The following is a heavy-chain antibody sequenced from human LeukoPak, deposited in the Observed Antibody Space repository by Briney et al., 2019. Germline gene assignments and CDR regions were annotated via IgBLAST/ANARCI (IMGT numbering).Heavy chain of an antibody. CDR1: AFSFSASA. V-gene: IGHV3-23*01. Sequence: GGSLRLSGAASAFSFSASAMNWVRQAPGKGLEWGSSISGSGGSTYYADSVKGRFSISRDNSKNTLYLQVNSLRADDTAVYYCANSGLNRFEYWGQGALVTVSS. CDR2: ISGSGGST. J-gene: IGHJ4*02. D-gene: IGHD2-15*01. CDR3: ANSGLNRFEY.